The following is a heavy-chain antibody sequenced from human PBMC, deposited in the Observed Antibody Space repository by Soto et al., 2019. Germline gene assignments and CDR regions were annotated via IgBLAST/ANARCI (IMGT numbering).Heavy chain of an antibody. V-gene: IGHV3-7*05. CDR2: IKQDGSEI. CDR1: GFTFSNYW. Sequence: EVQLVESGGGLVQPGGSLRLSCAASGFTFSNYWMSWVRQAPGKGLEWVTNIKQDGSEIYYVDSVKGRFTISRDNAKNSLFLQINRLRAEDTAVYFCARVRTVNYYGMDVWGRGTTVTVSS. CDR3: ARVRTVNYYGMDV. J-gene: IGHJ6*02.